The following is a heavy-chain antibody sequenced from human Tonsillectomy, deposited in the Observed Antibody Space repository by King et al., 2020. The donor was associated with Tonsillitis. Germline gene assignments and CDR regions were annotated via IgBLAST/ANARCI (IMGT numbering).Heavy chain of an antibody. CDR1: GGSISSGGYY. CDR3: ARSPRDYGEPFDP. Sequence: QMQLQESGPGLVKPSQTLSLTCTVSGGSISSGGYYWSWIRQHPGKGLEWIGYIYYSGSIYYNPSLKSRVTISVDPSKNQFSLKLSSVTAADTAVYYCARSPRDYGEPFDPWGQGTLVTVSS. J-gene: IGHJ5*02. V-gene: IGHV4-31*03. CDR2: IYYSGSI. D-gene: IGHD4-17*01.